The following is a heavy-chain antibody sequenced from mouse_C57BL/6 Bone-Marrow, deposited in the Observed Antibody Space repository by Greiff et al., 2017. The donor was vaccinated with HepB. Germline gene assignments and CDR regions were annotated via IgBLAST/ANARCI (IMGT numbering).Heavy chain of an antibody. CDR2: ISNGGGST. CDR3: ARHDDYYGSSYLAY. CDR1: GFTFSDYY. J-gene: IGHJ3*01. Sequence: EVMLVESGGGLVQPGGSLKLSCAASGFTFSDYYMYWVRQTPEKRLEWVAYISNGGGSTYYPDTVKGRFTISRDNAKNTLYLQMSRLKSEDTAMYYCARHDDYYGSSYLAYWGQGTLVTVSA. D-gene: IGHD1-1*01. V-gene: IGHV5-12*01.